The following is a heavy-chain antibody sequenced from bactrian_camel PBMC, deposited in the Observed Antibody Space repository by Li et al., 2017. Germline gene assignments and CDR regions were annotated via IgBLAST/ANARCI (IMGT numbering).Heavy chain of an antibody. Sequence: HVQLVESGGGSVQAGGSLKLSCAASGYIISDCKMGWYRQAPGKGLEWVSGIYSDGSNTYYADSMKGRFTISRDNRKNTLYLQMNSLKSEDTALSYCTTLGSNAHIIWGQGTQVTVS. V-gene: IGHV3-2*01. D-gene: IGHD2*01. CDR2: IYSDGSNT. CDR3: TTLGSNAHII. CDR1: GYIISDCK. J-gene: IGHJ4*01.